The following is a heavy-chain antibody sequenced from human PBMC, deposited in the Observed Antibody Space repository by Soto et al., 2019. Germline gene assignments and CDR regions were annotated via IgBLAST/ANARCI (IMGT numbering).Heavy chain of an antibody. CDR3: ARLSRYFDWLLPQFDY. CDR2: IYYSGST. D-gene: IGHD3-9*01. J-gene: IGHJ4*02. CDR1: GGSISSSSYY. Sequence: SETLSLTCTVSGGSISSSSYYWGWIRQPPGKGLEWIGSIYYSGSTYYNPSLKSRVTISVDTSKNQFSLKLSSVTAADTAVYYCARLSRYFDWLLPQFDYWGQRTLVTVSS. V-gene: IGHV4-39*01.